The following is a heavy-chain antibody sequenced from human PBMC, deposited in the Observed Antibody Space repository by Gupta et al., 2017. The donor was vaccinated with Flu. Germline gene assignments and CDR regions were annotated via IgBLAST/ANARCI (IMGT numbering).Heavy chain of an antibody. V-gene: IGHV3-11*01. D-gene: IGHD6-25*01. CDR1: FSDYY. Sequence: FSDYYMSWIRQAPGKGLEWVSYMNTDGRTIDYGDSVRGRFTISRDNGKNSLYLEMRSLRAEDSAVYYCARESRSGAWRQDVWGQGTLVTVSS. CDR3: ARESRSGAWRQDV. CDR2: MNTDGRTI. J-gene: IGHJ4*02.